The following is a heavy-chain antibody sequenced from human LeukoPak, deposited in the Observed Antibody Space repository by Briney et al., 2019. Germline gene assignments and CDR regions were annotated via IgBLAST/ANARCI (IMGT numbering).Heavy chain of an antibody. J-gene: IGHJ4*02. CDR1: GFTFSSYS. D-gene: IGHD3-10*01. Sequence: GGSLRLSCAASGFTFSSYSMNWVRQAPGKGLEWVSSISSSSSYIYYADSVKGRFTISRDNAKNSLYLQMNSLRAEDTAAYYCARTYYYGSGSYLRALDYWGQGTLVTVSS. CDR2: ISSSSSYI. V-gene: IGHV3-21*01. CDR3: ARTYYYGSGSYLRALDY.